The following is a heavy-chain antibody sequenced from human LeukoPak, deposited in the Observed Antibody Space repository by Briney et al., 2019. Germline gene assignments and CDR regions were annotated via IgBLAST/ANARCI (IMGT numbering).Heavy chain of an antibody. CDR1: GFTFSSYW. CDR2: INSDGRST. J-gene: IGHJ4*02. D-gene: IGHD5-18*01. V-gene: IGHV3-74*01. CDR3: ARDCGYSYGYGG. Sequence: GGSLRLSCAASGFTFSSYWMHWVRQAPGKGLVWVSRINSDGRSTNYADSVKGRFTISRDNAKNTLYLQMNSLRAEDTAVYYCARDCGYSYGYGGWGQGTLVAVSS.